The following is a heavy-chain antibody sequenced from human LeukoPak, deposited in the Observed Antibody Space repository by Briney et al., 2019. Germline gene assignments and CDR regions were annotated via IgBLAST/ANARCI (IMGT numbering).Heavy chain of an antibody. CDR2: IYYSGST. Sequence: SSETLSLTCTVSGGSISSSSYYWGWIRQPPGKGLEWIGSIYYSGSTYYNPSLKSRVTISVDTSKNQFSLKLSSVTAADTAVYYCAREGSGEYQLGWFDPWGQGTLVTVSS. CDR3: AREGSGEYQLGWFDP. V-gene: IGHV4-39*07. D-gene: IGHD2-2*01. CDR1: GGSISSSSYY. J-gene: IGHJ5*02.